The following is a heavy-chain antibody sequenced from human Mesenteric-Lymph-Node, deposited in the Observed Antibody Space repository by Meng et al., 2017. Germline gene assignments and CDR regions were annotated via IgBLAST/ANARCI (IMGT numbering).Heavy chain of an antibody. D-gene: IGHD2-2*01. CDR3: ARGSRRIVVVPANKNWFDP. J-gene: IGHJ5*02. Sequence: SETLSLTCTVSGGSVSSGSYFWSWIRQPPGKGLEWIGYIYYSGSTNYNPSLKSRVTISVDTSKNQFSLKLSSVTAADTAVYYCARGSRRIVVVPANKNWFDPWGQGTLVTVSS. CDR2: IYYSGST. V-gene: IGHV4-61*01. CDR1: GGSVSSGSYF.